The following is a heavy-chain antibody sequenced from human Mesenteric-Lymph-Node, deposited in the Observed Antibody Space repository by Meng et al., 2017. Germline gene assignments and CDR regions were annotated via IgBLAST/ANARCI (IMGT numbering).Heavy chain of an antibody. D-gene: IGHD1-26*01. CDR3: ASWVGATKFDY. CDR1: GGSINSSDYY. J-gene: IGHJ4*02. V-gene: IGHV4-61*08. Sequence: QVPLQGSVPGLVKPSQTLSLTCTFSGGSINSSDYYWTWIRQPPGKGLEWIGYIYYRGNTNYNPSLKSRVTISVDTSKNQFSLNLSSVTAADTAIYYCASWVGATKFDYWGQGTLVTVSS. CDR2: IYYRGNT.